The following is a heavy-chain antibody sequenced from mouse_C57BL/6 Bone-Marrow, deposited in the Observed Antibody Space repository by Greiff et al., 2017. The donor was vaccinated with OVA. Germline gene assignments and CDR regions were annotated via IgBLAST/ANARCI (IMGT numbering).Heavy chain of an antibody. CDR3: ARGDSNYVSFAY. CDR1: GYTFTSYW. D-gene: IGHD2-5*01. CDR2: IDPSDSET. Sequence: VQLQQPGAELVRPGSSVKLSCKASGYTFTSYWMHWVKQRPIQGLEWIGNIDPSDSETHYNQKFKDKATLTVDKSSSTAYMQLSSLTSEDSAVYYCARGDSNYVSFAYWGQGTLVTVSA. V-gene: IGHV1-52*01. J-gene: IGHJ3*01.